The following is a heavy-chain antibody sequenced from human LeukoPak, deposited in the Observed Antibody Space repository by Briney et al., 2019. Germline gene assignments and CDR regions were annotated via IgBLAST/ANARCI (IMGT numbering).Heavy chain of an antibody. J-gene: IGHJ4*02. CDR2: IYHSGST. D-gene: IGHD3-16*01. Sequence: SKTLSLTCTVSGGSISSGSYYWSWVRQPPGKGLEWIGEIYHSGSTNYNPSLKSRVTISVDKSKNQFSLKLSSVTAADTAVYYCARNDRGGWGPYYFDYWGQGTLVTVSS. CDR3: ARNDRGGWGPYYFDY. CDR1: GGSISSGSYY. V-gene: IGHV4-39*07.